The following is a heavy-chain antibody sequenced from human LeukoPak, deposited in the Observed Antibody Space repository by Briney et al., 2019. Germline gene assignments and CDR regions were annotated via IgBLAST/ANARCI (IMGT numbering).Heavy chain of an antibody. J-gene: IGHJ4*02. Sequence: GGSLRLSCSASGFTFSSYAMYWVRQAPGKGLEYVSAITSNGGSAYYADSVKGRFTISRDNSRNTLYLQMSSLRADDAAVYYCVGFRATAGLYWGQGTLVTVSS. CDR3: VGFRATAGLY. CDR1: GFTFSSYA. V-gene: IGHV3-64D*06. CDR2: ITSNGGSA. D-gene: IGHD6-13*01.